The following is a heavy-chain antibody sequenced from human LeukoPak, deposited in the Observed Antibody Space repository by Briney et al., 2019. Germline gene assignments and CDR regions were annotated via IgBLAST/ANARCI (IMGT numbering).Heavy chain of an antibody. J-gene: IGHJ4*02. Sequence: GGSLRLSCAASGFTFSNHWMHGVRQAPGKGLVWVSRINSDGSRTSYADSVKGRFTISRDNAKNTLYLQMNSLRAEDTAVYYCASDLVGTGDYWGLGTLVTVSS. CDR3: ASDLVGTGDY. D-gene: IGHD1-26*01. CDR1: GFTFSNHW. V-gene: IGHV3-74*01. CDR2: INSDGSRT.